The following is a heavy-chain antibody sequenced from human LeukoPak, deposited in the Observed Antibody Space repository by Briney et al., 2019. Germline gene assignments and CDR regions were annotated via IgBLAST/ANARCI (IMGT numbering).Heavy chain of an antibody. CDR2: IYSGGST. V-gene: IGHV3-53*05. Sequence: GGSLRLSCAASGFTVSSNYMSWVRQAPGKGLEWVSVIYSGGSTYYADSVKGRFTISRDNAKNSLYLQMNSLRAEDTALYYCAKTNLRLGYSSSWYAPGYFDYWGQGTLVTVSS. J-gene: IGHJ4*02. CDR1: GFTVSSNY. CDR3: AKTNLRLGYSSSWYAPGYFDY. D-gene: IGHD6-13*01.